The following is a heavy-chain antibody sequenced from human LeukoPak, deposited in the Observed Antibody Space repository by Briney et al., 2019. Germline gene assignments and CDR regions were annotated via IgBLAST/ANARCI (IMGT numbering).Heavy chain of an antibody. CDR3: ATGRIQLWTYDY. V-gene: IGHV4-59*01. Sequence: SETLSLTCTVSGGSISSYYWSWIRQPPGKGLEWIGYIYYSGSTNYNPSLKSRVTISVDTSKNQFSLKLSSVTAADTAVYYCATGRIQLWTYDYWGQGTLVTVSS. J-gene: IGHJ4*02. CDR1: GGSISSYY. D-gene: IGHD5-18*01. CDR2: IYYSGST.